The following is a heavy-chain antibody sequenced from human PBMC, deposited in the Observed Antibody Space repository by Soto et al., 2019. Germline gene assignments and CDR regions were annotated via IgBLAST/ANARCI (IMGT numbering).Heavy chain of an antibody. J-gene: IGHJ5*01. Sequence: EVQLLESGGGLVQPGGSLRLSCAASGFIFSDYAMSWVRQAPGKGLEWVSAINGRGGKTYYADSVKGRFTISRDNSKNTLNLQMNSLTAEDTAIHYCGKEREQVVIDSWGQGTLVTVSS. CDR1: GFIFSDYA. CDR3: GKEREQVVIDS. V-gene: IGHV3-23*01. CDR2: INGRGGKT. D-gene: IGHD6-6*01.